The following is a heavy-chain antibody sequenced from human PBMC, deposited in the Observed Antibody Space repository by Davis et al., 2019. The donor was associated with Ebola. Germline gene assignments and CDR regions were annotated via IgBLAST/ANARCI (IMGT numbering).Heavy chain of an antibody. V-gene: IGHV4-39*07. D-gene: IGHD6-13*01. CDR1: GGSISSSSYY. CDR3: ARRRSYSSSPLGY. Sequence: GSLRLSCTVSGGSISSSSYYWGWIRQPPGKGLEWIGSIYYSGSTNYNPSLKSRVTISVDTSKNQFSLKLSSVTAADTAVYYCARRRSYSSSPLGYWGQGTLVTVSS. CDR2: IYYSGST. J-gene: IGHJ4*02.